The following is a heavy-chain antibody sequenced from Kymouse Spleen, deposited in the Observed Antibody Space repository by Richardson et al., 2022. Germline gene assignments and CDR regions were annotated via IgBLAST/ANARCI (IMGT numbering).Heavy chain of an antibody. CDR2: ISSSSSTI. CDR3: ARERSLQLERPNWFDP. CDR1: GFTFSSYS. J-gene: IGHJ5*02. Sequence: EVQLVESGGGLVQPGGSLRLSCAASGFTFSSYSMNWVRQAPGKGLEWVSYISSSSSTIYYADSVKGRFTISRDNAKNSLYLQMNSLRDEDTAVYYCARERSLQLERPNWFDPWGQGTLVTVSS. D-gene: IGHD1-1*01. V-gene: IGHV3-48*02.